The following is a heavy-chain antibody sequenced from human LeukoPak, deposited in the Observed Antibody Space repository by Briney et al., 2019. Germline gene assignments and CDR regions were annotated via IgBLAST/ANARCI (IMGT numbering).Heavy chain of an antibody. CDR3: ARAPRRPIVLMVYAKNNWFDP. CDR1: GGSFSGYY. D-gene: IGHD2-8*01. CDR2: INHSGST. Sequence: SETLSLTCAIYGGSFSGYYWSWIRQPPGKGLEWIGEINHSGSTNYNPSLKSRVTISVDTSKNPFSLKLSSVTAADTAVYYCARAPRRPIVLMVYAKNNWFDPWGQGTLVTVSS. V-gene: IGHV4-34*01. J-gene: IGHJ5*02.